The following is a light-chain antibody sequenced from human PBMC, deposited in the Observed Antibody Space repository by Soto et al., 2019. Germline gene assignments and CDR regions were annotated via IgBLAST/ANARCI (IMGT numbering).Light chain of an antibody. J-gene: IGKJ1*01. CDR2: SVS. CDR3: QQYNNWPTT. V-gene: IGKV3-15*01. Sequence: IGVKKSAVTLSVSPRERATLSGVASQRVSSTVSWYQQKPGQAPRLLIYSVSTRSTGIPARFSGSGSWTEFTLTIISLLPADFVVYYCQQYNNWPTTFGQGTNVDIK. CDR1: QRVSST.